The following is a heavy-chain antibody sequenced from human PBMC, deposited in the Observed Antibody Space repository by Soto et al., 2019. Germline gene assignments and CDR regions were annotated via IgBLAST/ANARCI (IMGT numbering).Heavy chain of an antibody. Sequence: SETLSLTCTVSGGSISSYYWSWIRQPPGKGLEWIGYIYYSGSTNYNPSLKSRVTISVDTSKNQFSLKLSSVTAADTAVYYCARVADYYDTSRYQYYFDYWRQGTLDTV. D-gene: IGHD3-22*01. CDR3: ARVADYYDTSRYQYYFDY. V-gene: IGHV4-59*01. J-gene: IGHJ4*02. CDR1: GGSISSYY. CDR2: IYYSGST.